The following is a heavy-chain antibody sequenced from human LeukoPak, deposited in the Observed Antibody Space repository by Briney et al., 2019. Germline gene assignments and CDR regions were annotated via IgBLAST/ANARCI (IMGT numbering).Heavy chain of an antibody. CDR1: GGFISSNNYY. CDR2: FYYSGNI. J-gene: IGHJ5*02. D-gene: IGHD3-22*01. CDR3: ARGIDQYDSSGYSS. V-gene: IGHV4-39*07. Sequence: PSETLSLTCTAPGGFISSNNYYWGWIRQPPGKGLEWIGSFYYSGNIYYSPSLKSRVAISVDTSKKRFSLKLSSVTAADTAVYYCARGIDQYDSSGYSSWGQGTLVTVSS.